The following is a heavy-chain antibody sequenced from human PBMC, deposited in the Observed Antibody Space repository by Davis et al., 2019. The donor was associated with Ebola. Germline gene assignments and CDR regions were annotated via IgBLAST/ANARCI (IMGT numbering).Heavy chain of an antibody. J-gene: IGHJ6*02. CDR1: GFTFSDYY. D-gene: IGHD1-1*01. CDR2: ISSSGSTI. V-gene: IGHV3-11*04. Sequence: GESLKISCAASGFTFSDYYMSWIRQAPGKGLEWVSYISSSGSTIYYADSVKGRFTISRDNAKNSLYLQMNSLRAEDTAVYYCARDQRLLYYYYYGMDVWGQGTTVTVSS. CDR3: ARDQRLLYYYYYGMDV.